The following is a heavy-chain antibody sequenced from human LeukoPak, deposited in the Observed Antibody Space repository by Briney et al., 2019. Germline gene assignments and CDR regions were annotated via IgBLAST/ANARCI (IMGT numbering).Heavy chain of an antibody. D-gene: IGHD5-18*01. V-gene: IGHV5-51*01. J-gene: IGHJ4*02. CDR1: GYTFTTYW. CDR3: ARHGYGYFDY. CDR2: IYPGDSDS. Sequence: GESLKISCKGFGYTFTTYWIAWVRQMPGKGLEWMGIIYPGDSDSRYSPSFQGQVTISADKSISTAYLQWSSLKASDTAMYYCARHGYGYFDYWGQGTLVTVSS.